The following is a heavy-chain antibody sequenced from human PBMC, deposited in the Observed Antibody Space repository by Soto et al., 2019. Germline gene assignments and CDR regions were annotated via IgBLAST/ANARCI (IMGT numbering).Heavy chain of an antibody. V-gene: IGHV1-3*01. J-gene: IGHJ3*02. CDR2: INGGSGKT. CDR3: ARYSGNYQDAFDI. CDR1: GFTFTLYS. Sequence: QVQLVQSGAEVKKPGASVKVSCRASGFTFTLYSMHWVRQAPGQRLAWMGWINGGSGKTKYSKKFQGRVTIARETSASTTYMEVSSLRSEDTAVYYCARYSGNYQDAFDIWGQGTMVTVSS. D-gene: IGHD1-26*01.